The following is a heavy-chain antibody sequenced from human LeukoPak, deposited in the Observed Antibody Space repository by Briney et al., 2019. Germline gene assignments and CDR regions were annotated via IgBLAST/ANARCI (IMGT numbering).Heavy chain of an antibody. V-gene: IGHV1-69*04. Sequence: SVKVSCTTSGGTFNNYAISWVRQAPRPGLEWMGRVVPMFGIRNYPQTFRGRVNITADKATNTVYMELRSLRAEDTAIYFCATEPSRSYSFDHLDFWGLGTPVTVSS. CDR1: GGTFNNYA. CDR2: VVPMFGIR. CDR3: ATEPSRSYSFDHLDF. J-gene: IGHJ4*02. D-gene: IGHD5-12*01.